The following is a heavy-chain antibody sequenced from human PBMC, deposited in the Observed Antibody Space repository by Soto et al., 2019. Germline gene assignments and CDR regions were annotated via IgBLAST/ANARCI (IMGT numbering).Heavy chain of an antibody. J-gene: IGHJ4*02. CDR3: ASFPFYDYVWGSYRALRY. V-gene: IGHV1-18*01. CDR2: ISAYNGKT. D-gene: IGHD3-16*02. CDR1: GYTFTSYG. Sequence: QVQLVQSGAEVKKPGASVKVSCKASGYTFTSYGISWVRQAPGQGLEWMGWISAYNGKTNYAQKLQGRVTMTTDTSTSTAYMELRSLRSDDTAVYYCASFPFYDYVWGSYRALRYWGQGTLVTVSS.